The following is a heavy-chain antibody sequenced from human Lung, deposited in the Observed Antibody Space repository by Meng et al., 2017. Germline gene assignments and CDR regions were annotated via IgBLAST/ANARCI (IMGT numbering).Heavy chain of an antibody. V-gene: IGHV1-69*05. J-gene: IGHJ6*02. CDR1: VGTFSSYA. CDR2: IIPIFGTA. CDR3: ARGRYSGSFPKNYYYYYYGMDV. D-gene: IGHD1-26*01. Sequence: SVKVSCKASVGTFSSYAISWVRQAPGQALEWMGGIIPIFGTANYAQKFQGRVTITTDEPTSTAYMELSSQRSEDTAVYYCARGRYSGSFPKNYYYYYYGMDVWGQGTMVTVSS.